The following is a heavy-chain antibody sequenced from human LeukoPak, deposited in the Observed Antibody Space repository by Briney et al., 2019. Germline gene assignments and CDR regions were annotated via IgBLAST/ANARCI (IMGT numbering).Heavy chain of an antibody. D-gene: IGHD5-12*01. Sequence: SETLSLTCTVSGGSVSRGGYYWTWIRQPPGKGLEWIGYVYYSGSTNYNPSLRSRVSVSLDTSKNQFSLKLSSVTAADTAVYYCARDGPHVAQGWFDPWGQGSLVTVFS. CDR3: ARDGPHVAQGWFDP. J-gene: IGHJ5*02. CDR1: GGSVSRGGYY. V-gene: IGHV4-61*08. CDR2: VYYSGST.